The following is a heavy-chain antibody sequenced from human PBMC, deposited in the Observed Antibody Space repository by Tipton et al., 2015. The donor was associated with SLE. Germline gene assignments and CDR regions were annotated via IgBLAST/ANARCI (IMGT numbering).Heavy chain of an antibody. D-gene: IGHD3-3*01. J-gene: IGHJ3*02. CDR2: INHSGST. CDR3: ARDGYYDFWSGKGAFDI. CDR1: GGSFSGYY. Sequence: LSLTCAVYGGSFSGYYWSWIRQPPGKGLEWIGEINHSGSTNYNPSLKRRVTISVDTSKNQFSLKLSSVTAADTAVYYCARDGYYDFWSGKGAFDIWGQGTMVTVSS. V-gene: IGHV4-34*01.